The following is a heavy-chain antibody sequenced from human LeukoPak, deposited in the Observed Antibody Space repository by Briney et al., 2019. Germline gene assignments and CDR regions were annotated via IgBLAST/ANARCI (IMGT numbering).Heavy chain of an antibody. CDR1: GFTFSDYY. CDR2: ISSSGNII. CDR3: ARRRYNWNAIDY. Sequence: GGSLRLSCAASGFTFSDYYMSWIRQAPGKGLEWVSYISSSGNIIYYADSVKGRFAISRDNAKNSLYLQMNSLRAEDTAVYYCARRRYNWNAIDYWGQGTLVTVSS. V-gene: IGHV3-11*01. J-gene: IGHJ4*02. D-gene: IGHD1-20*01.